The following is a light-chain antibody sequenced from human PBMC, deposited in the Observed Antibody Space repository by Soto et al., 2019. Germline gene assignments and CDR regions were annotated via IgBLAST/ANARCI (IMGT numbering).Light chain of an antibody. V-gene: IGKV3-15*01. Sequence: EIVMTQSPATLSVSPGGRATHSCRASQSISDTLAWYQQKPGQAPRLLIHGASTRAPGFPARFSGSGSGTDFTLTISSLHSEDFAVYYCQQYDNWPWTFGQGTKVEIK. CDR1: QSISDT. CDR3: QQYDNWPWT. CDR2: GAS. J-gene: IGKJ1*01.